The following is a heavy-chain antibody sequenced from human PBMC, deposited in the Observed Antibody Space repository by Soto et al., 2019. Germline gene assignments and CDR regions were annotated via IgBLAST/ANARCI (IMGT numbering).Heavy chain of an antibody. CDR1: GFTFSSHS. V-gene: IGHV3-48*01. J-gene: IGHJ4*02. CDR2: ISSSSRTK. D-gene: IGHD3-16*01. CDR3: ARDDEMGHFDY. Sequence: EVRLVESGGGLVQPGGSLRLSCAASGFTFSSHSMNWVRQAPGKGLEWVSYISSSSRTKYYADSVKGRFTISRDNAKNSLYLQMNSLRAEDTAVFYCARDDEMGHFDYWGQGTLVTVSS.